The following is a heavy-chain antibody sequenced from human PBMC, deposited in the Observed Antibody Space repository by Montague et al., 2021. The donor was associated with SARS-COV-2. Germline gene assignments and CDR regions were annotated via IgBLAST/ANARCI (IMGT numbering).Heavy chain of an antibody. D-gene: IGHD3-9*01. CDR3: ARHRITIFLGRMFDY. CDR1: GDSVSGDNVS. J-gene: IGHJ4*02. Sequence: CAISGDSVSGDNVSWNWIRQSPSRGLEWLGRTYYRSRWFDHYEVSMKGRISIKADTSKNQFSLQLSSVTAADTAVYYCARHRITIFLGRMFDYWGQGTLVTVSS. V-gene: IGHV6-1*01. CDR2: TYYRSRWFD.